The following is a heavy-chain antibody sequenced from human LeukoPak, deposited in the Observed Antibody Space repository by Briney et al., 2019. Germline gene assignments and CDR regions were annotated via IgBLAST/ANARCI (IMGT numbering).Heavy chain of an antibody. Sequence: SPTLSLTCVISGDSVSNSTVTWNWVRQSPSRGLEWLGRTYYRSRWYNDYAVSVKSRITINPDTSKDQFSLQLNSVAPEDTAIYYCPRASVATSYWAFDYWGRGTLVTVS. J-gene: IGHJ4*02. D-gene: IGHD5-12*01. CDR3: PRASVATSYWAFDY. CDR2: TYYRSRWYN. V-gene: IGHV6-1*01. CDR1: GDSVSNSTVT.